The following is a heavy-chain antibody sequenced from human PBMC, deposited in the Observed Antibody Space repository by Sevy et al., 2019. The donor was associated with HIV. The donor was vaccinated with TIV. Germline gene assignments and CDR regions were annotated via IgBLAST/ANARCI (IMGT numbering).Heavy chain of an antibody. D-gene: IGHD2-15*01. CDR2: ISTGSTTI. V-gene: IGHV3-48*02. Sequence: GGSLRLSCAASGFIFSSYSMNWVRQAPGKGLEWISHISTGSTTIYYADSVKGRFTVSRDNARSSLFLKMNSLRDEDTAVYYCAIVPRDGGDYWGQGTLVTVSS. J-gene: IGHJ4*02. CDR3: AIVPRDGGDY. CDR1: GFIFSSYS.